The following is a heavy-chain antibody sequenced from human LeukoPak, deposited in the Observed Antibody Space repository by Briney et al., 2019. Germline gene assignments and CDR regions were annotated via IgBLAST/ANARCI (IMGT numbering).Heavy chain of an antibody. V-gene: IGHV3-21*01. CDR1: GFTFSSYG. D-gene: IGHD6-19*01. Sequence: PGGSLRLSCAASGFTFSSYGMHWVRQAPGKGLEWVSSISSSSSYIYYADLVKGRFTISRDNAKNSLYLQMNSLRAEDTAVYYCARAESVAGTAGDYWGQGTLVTVSS. J-gene: IGHJ4*02. CDR2: ISSSSSYI. CDR3: ARAESVAGTAGDY.